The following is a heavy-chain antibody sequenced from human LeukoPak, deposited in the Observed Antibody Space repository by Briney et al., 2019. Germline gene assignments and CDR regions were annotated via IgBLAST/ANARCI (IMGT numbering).Heavy chain of an antibody. CDR3: TTDPDYDILTGYYYYYYGMDV. J-gene: IGHJ6*02. D-gene: IGHD3-9*01. V-gene: IGHV3-15*01. CDR2: IKSKTDGGTT. CDR1: GGSFSGYY. Sequence: ETLSLTCAVYGGSFSGYYWSWVRQAPGKGLEWVGRIKSKTDGGTTDYAAPVKGRFTISRDDSKNTLYLQMNSLKTEDTAVYYCTTDPDYDILTGYYYYYYGMDVWGQGTTVTVSS.